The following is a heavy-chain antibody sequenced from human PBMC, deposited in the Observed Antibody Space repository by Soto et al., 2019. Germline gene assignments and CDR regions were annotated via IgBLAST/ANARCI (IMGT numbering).Heavy chain of an antibody. CDR3: ARVERGTVTTVVDAFDI. CDR2: MSHSGGT. Sequence: QVQLQQWGAGLLKPSETLSLTCAVYGGFVSSGSYYWSWIRQPPGKELEWIGEMSHSGGTHFNPSLKRRFTISVDTSKNQFSLNIYSVTAADTALYYCARVERGTVTTVVDAFDIWGPGTMVTVSS. CDR1: GGFVSSGSYY. D-gene: IGHD1-1*01. J-gene: IGHJ3*02. V-gene: IGHV4-34*01.